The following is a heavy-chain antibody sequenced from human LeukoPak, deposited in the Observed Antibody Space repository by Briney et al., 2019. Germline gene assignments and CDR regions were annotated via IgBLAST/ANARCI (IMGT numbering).Heavy chain of an antibody. J-gene: IGHJ6*03. V-gene: IGHV3-30*18. CDR2: ISYDGSSN. CDR3: AKAMTGYYYYMDV. CDR1: GFTFSSYG. Sequence: GGSLGLSCAASGFTFSSYGMHWVRQAPGKGLEWVAVISYDGSSNYYADSVKGRFTISRDNSKNTLYLQMNSLRAEDTAAYYCAKAMTGYYYYMDVWGKGTTVTVSS. D-gene: IGHD1-14*01.